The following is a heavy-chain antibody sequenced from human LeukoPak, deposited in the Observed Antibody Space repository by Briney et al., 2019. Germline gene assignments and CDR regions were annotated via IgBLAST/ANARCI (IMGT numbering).Heavy chain of an antibody. CDR2: ISGSGGST. CDR1: GFTFSSYA. J-gene: IGHJ4*02. V-gene: IGHV3-23*01. CDR3: AKSGYNRFDY. Sequence: GGSLRLSCAASGFTFSSYAMSWVRQAPGKGLEWVSGISGSGGSTDYADSVKGRFTISRDNSKNTLYLQMNSLRAEDMAVYYCAKSGYNRFDYWGQGTLVTVSS. D-gene: IGHD5-24*01.